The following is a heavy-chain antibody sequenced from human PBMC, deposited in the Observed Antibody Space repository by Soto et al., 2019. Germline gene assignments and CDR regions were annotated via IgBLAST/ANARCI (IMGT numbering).Heavy chain of an antibody. J-gene: IGHJ4*02. D-gene: IGHD6-13*01. CDR1: GFTFSSYG. Sequence: GGSVRLSCATSGFTFSSYGMHWVRQAPGKGLEWVAVISYDGSNKYYADSVKGRFTISRDNSKNTLYLQMNSLRAEDTAVYYCAKAPIAANETYWGQGTLVTVSS. CDR3: AKAPIAANETY. V-gene: IGHV3-30*18. CDR2: ISYDGSNK.